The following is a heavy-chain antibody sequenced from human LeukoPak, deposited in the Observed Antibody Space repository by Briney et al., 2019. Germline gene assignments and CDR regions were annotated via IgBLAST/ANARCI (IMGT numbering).Heavy chain of an antibody. D-gene: IGHD4-17*01. CDR1: GGTFNNYA. J-gene: IGHJ5*02. V-gene: IGHV1-69*05. CDR3: ARDVHGDYGSGWFDP. CDR2: IMPLFGTA. Sequence: ASVKVSCKTSGGTFNNYAISGVRQAPGQGLEWLGGIMPLFGTAGYAQKFQGRVTITKDESTRTVYLELTSLTSDDTAVYYCARDVHGDYGSGWFDPWGQGTLVSVSS.